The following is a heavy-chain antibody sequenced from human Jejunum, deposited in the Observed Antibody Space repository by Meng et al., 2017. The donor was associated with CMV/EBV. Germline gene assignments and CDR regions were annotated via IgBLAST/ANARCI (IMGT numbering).Heavy chain of an antibody. Sequence: SGLSVSIGIFFWGWSPPPPGKDLVFFEFIYYNGHTIYTPSLMRRVTLSLDTSQNHFSLKLTSVTAADTAVYYCARGTWAAAPSDYWGQGFLVTVSS. D-gene: IGHD1-1*01. CDR3: ARGTWAAAPSDY. J-gene: IGHJ4*02. CDR2: IYYNGHT. CDR1: GLSVSIGIFF. V-gene: IGHV4-61*03.